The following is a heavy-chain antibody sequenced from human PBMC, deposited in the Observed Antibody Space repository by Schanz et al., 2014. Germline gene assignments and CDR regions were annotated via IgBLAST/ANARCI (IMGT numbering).Heavy chain of an antibody. J-gene: IGHJ6*01. V-gene: IGHV3-66*01. Sequence: EVQLVESGGGVVRPGGSLRLSCAASGFTVSSNYMSWVRQAPGKGLEWVSITYSGGSTYYADSVKGRFSISRDNGETSVYLQINSLRVEDTAVYYCVKDPDKYNWNDVEGMDVWGPGTTVTVSS. CDR2: TYSGGST. D-gene: IGHD1-1*01. CDR1: GFTVSSNY. CDR3: VKDPDKYNWNDVEGMDV.